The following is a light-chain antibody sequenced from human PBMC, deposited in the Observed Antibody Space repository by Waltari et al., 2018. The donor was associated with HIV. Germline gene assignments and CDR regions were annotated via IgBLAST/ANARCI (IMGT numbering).Light chain of an antibody. Sequence: EIVMTQSPATLSVSPGERATHSCRASQSVSSSLAWYQQRPGQAPRLLIYGASTRATGIPARFSGSGSGTEFTLTISSLQSEDFALYYCQQYYYWPPWTFGQGTKVEIK. CDR2: GAS. J-gene: IGKJ1*01. V-gene: IGKV3-15*01. CDR1: QSVSSS. CDR3: QQYYYWPPWT.